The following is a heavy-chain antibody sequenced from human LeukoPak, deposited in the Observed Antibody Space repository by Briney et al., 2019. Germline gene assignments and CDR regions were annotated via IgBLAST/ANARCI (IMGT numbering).Heavy chain of an antibody. V-gene: IGHV4-34*01. CDR2: INHSGST. J-gene: IGHJ6*03. CDR1: GGSLNAYY. Sequence: PSETLSLTCTVYGGSLNAYYWSWIRQPPGKGLEWIGEINHSGSTNYNPSLKSRVTISVDTSKNQFSLKLSSVTAADTAVYYCARDLTGVYYYMDVWGKGTTVTVSS. D-gene: IGHD4-11*01. CDR3: ARDLTGVYYYMDV.